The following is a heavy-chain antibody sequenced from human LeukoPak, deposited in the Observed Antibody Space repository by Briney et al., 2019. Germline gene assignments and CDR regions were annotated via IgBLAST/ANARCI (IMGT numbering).Heavy chain of an antibody. CDR1: GFTFSKYW. D-gene: IGHD1-26*01. CDR3: AKDVRVGGGGMDV. J-gene: IGHJ6*02. V-gene: IGHV3-74*01. CDR2: SNSDGSST. Sequence: GGSLRLSCAASGFTFSKYWMHWVRQAPGKGLVWVSRSNSDGSSTSYADSVKGRFTISRENAKNTLYLQMNSLRAEDTAVYYCAKDVRVGGGGMDVWGQGTPVTVSS.